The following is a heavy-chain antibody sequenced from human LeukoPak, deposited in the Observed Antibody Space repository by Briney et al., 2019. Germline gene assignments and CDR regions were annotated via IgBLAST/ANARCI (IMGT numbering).Heavy chain of an antibody. D-gene: IGHD1-26*01. CDR2: ISYEGSNK. Sequence: GGSLRLSCAASGFTFSGYAMHWVRQAPGKGLERVAVISYEGSNKNYADSVKGRFTISRDNSKNTLYLQMNSLRAEDTAVYYCASPNGAGTYYQYYFHYWGQGALVTVSS. CDR1: GFTFSGYA. J-gene: IGHJ4*02. V-gene: IGHV3-30-3*01. CDR3: ASPNGAGTYYQYYFHY.